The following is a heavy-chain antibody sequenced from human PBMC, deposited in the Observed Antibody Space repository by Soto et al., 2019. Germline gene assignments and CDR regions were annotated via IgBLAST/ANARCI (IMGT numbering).Heavy chain of an antibody. CDR3: ARELVGGYYYYGMDV. V-gene: IGHV3-30-3*01. CDR2: ISYDGSNK. J-gene: IGHJ6*02. D-gene: IGHD2-8*02. CDR1: GFTSSSYA. Sequence: QVQLVESGGGVVQPGRSLRLSCAASGFTSSSYAMHWVRQAPGKGLEWVAVISYDGSNKYYADSVKGRFTISRDNSKKTLYRQMNSLRAEDTAVYYCARELVGGYYYYGMDVWGQGTTVTVSS.